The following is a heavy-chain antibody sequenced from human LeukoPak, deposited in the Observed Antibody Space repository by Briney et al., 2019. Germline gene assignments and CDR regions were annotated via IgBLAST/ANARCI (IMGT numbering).Heavy chain of an antibody. J-gene: IGHJ5*02. CDR3: ARVRAPYYYGSGSYFWFDP. Sequence: SETPSLTCAVYGGSFSGYYWSWIRQPPGKGLEWIGEINHSGSTNYNPSLKSRVTISVDTSKNQFSLKLSSVTAADTAVYYCARVRAPYYYGSGSYFWFDPWGQGTLVTVSS. V-gene: IGHV4-34*01. CDR1: GGSFSGYY. D-gene: IGHD3-10*01. CDR2: INHSGST.